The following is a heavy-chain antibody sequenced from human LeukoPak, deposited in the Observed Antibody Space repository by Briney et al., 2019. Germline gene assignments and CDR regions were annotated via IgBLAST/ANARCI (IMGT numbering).Heavy chain of an antibody. D-gene: IGHD2-2*01. J-gene: IGHJ3*02. CDR2: IGTEGDT. Sequence: GGSLRLSCAASGFTFSSYDMHWVRQATGKGLEWVSAIGTEGDTYYPGSVKGRFTISRENAKNSLYLQMNSLRDGDTAVYYCTRSLPGSSDAFDIWGQGTLVTVSS. CDR3: TRSLPGSSDAFDI. CDR1: GFTFSSYD. V-gene: IGHV3-13*04.